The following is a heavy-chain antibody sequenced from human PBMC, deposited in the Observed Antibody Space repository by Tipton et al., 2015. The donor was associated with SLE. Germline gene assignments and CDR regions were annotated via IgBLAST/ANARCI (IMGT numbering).Heavy chain of an antibody. D-gene: IGHD5-24*01. CDR3: GRARVGMGYVFDI. J-gene: IGHJ3*02. CDR1: GGSFSGYY. CDR2: IKHGGST. V-gene: IGHV4-34*01. Sequence: GLVKPSETLSLTCAVYGGSFSGYYWSWIRQPPGKGLEWIGEIKHGGSTNYNPSLESRVIISIDTSKNQFSLRLTPVTAADTALYYCGRARVGMGYVFDIWGQGTMVTVSS.